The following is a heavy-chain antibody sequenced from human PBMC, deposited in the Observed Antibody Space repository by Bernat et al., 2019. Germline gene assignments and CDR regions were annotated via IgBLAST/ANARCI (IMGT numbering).Heavy chain of an antibody. CDR3: AMTLVVVVAATPGGAFDI. CDR2: IIPIFGTA. D-gene: IGHD2-15*01. V-gene: IGHV1-69*01. CDR1: GGTFSSYA. Sequence: QVQLVQSGAEVKKPGSSVKVSCKASGGTFSSYAISWVRQAPGQGLEWMGGIIPIFGTANYAQKFQGRVTITADESTSTAYMELSSLRSEDTAVYYCAMTLVVVVAATPGGAFDIWGQGTMVTVSS. J-gene: IGHJ3*02.